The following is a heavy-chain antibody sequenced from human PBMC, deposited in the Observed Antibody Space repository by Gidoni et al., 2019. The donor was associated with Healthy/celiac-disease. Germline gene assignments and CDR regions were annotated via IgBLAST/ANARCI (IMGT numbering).Heavy chain of an antibody. CDR1: GGSVSSGSYY. CDR2: IYYSGST. CDR3: ARDWDIEGNDY. J-gene: IGHJ4*02. V-gene: IGHV4-61*01. Sequence: QVQLQESGPGLVKPSETLSLTCTVSGGSVSSGSYYWSWIRQPPGKGLEWIGYIYYSGSTNYNPSLKSRVTISVDTSKNQFSLKLSSVTAADTAVYYCARDWDIEGNDYWGQGTLVTVSS. D-gene: IGHD5-12*01.